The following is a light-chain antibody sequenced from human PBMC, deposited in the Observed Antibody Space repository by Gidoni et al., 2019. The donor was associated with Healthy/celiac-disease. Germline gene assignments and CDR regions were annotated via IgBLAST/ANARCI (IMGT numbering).Light chain of an antibody. CDR2: EGS. CDR3: CSYAGSSTLV. Sequence: QSALTQPASVSGSPGQSITISCTGTSSDVGSYNLFSWYQQRPGETPKLMIYEGSKRPSGVSNRFSGSKSGNTASLTISGLQAEDEADYYCCSYAGSSTLVFGGGTKLTVL. V-gene: IGLV2-23*01. CDR1: SSDVGSYNL. J-gene: IGLJ2*01.